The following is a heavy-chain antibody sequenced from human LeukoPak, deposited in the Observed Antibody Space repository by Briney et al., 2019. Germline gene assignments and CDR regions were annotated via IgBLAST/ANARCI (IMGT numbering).Heavy chain of an antibody. CDR3: ARDTGVAAAGKYYMDV. CDR1: GFTFSSYS. CDR2: ISSSSSTI. J-gene: IGHJ6*03. D-gene: IGHD6-13*01. V-gene: IGHV3-48*01. Sequence: GGPLRLSCAAPGFTFSSYSMNWVRQAPGKGLKWVSYISSSSSTIYYADPVKGRFTISRDNAKNSLYLQMNSLRAEDTAVYYCARDTGVAAAGKYYMDVWGKGTTVTVSS.